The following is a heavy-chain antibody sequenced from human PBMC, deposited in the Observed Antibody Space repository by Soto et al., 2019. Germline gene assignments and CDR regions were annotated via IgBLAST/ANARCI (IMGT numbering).Heavy chain of an antibody. CDR3: AKPITNETYYDFWSGYVNYDY. CDR1: GFTFSSYA. V-gene: IGHV3-23*01. CDR2: ISGSGGST. J-gene: IGHJ4*02. Sequence: GGSLRLSCAASGFTFSSYAMSWVRQAPGKGLEWVSAISGSGGSTFYADSVKGRFTISRDNSKNTLYLQMNSLRAEDTAVYYCAKPITNETYYDFWSGYVNYDYWGQGTLVTVSS. D-gene: IGHD3-3*01.